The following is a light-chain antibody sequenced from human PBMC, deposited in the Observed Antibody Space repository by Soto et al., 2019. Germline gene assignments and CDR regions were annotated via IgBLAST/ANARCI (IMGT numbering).Light chain of an antibody. Sequence: EIVLTQSPATLSSFPGERVTLSCGASQTLSNRLAWYQHKQGQAPRXXIYVTSNRATGIPARFSGSGSGTDYTLTISSLEPEDSAVYYCHQRQSWPRTFSQGTKVDIK. V-gene: IGKV3-11*01. CDR3: HQRQSWPRT. CDR2: VTS. J-gene: IGKJ1*01. CDR1: QTLSNR.